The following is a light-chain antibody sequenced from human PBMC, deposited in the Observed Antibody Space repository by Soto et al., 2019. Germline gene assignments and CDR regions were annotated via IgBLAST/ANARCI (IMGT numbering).Light chain of an antibody. CDR2: GAS. Sequence: EIVMAQSPATLSVSPGERATLSCRASQSVSINLAWYQQKPGQAPRLLIYGASTRATGIPARFSGSGSGAAFTLTISSLEPEDSAVYYCQQRYTWVTFGGGTKLEIK. CDR3: QQRYTWVT. CDR1: QSVSIN. V-gene: IGKV3-15*01. J-gene: IGKJ4*01.